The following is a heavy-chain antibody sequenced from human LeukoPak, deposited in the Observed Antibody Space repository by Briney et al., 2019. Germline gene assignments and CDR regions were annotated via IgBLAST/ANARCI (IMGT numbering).Heavy chain of an antibody. J-gene: IGHJ4*02. D-gene: IGHD6-19*01. CDR2: TFYRSKWYN. CDR1: GDSVSSNSAA. V-gene: IGHV6-1*01. Sequence: SQTLSLTCDISGDSVSSNSAAWNWIRQSPSRGLEWLGRTFYRSKWYNDYAVSVKSRITINPDTSKNQFSLQVNSVTPEDTAVYYCARATRYSSGWTFDYWGQGALVTVSS. CDR3: ARATRYSSGWTFDY.